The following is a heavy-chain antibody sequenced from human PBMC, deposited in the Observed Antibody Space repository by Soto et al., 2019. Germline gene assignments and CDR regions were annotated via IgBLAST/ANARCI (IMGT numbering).Heavy chain of an antibody. V-gene: IGHV3-20*04. CDR1: GFTFDDYG. CDR3: ARDRFSDYGDHEDY. CDR2: INWNGGST. J-gene: IGHJ4*02. D-gene: IGHD4-17*01. Sequence: GGSLRLSCAASGFTFDDYGMSWVRQAPGKGLEWVSGINWNGGSTGYADSVKGRFTISRNNAKNSLYLQMNSLRAEDTALYYCARDRFSDYGDHEDYWGQGTLVTVSS.